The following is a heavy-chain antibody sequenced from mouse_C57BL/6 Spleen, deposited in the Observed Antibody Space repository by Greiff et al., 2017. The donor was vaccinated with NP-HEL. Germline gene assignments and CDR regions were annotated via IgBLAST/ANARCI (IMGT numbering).Heavy chain of an antibody. J-gene: IGHJ3*01. CDR2: INPNNGGT. V-gene: IGHV1-18*01. D-gene: IGHD1-1*01. Sequence: EVKLEESGPELVKPGASVKIPCKASGYTFTDYNMDWVKQSHGKSLEWIGDINPNNGGTIYNQKFKGKATLTVDKSSSTAYMELRSLTSEDTAVYYCARDYYGRGTWFAYWGQGTLVTVSA. CDR1: GYTFTDYN. CDR3: ARDYYGRGTWFAY.